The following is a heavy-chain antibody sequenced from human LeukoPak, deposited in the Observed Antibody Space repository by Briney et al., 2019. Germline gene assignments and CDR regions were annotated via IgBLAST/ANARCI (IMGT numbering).Heavy chain of an antibody. CDR2: INHSGST. V-gene: IGHV4-34*01. Sequence: SETLSLTCAVYGESFSGYYWSWIRQPPGKGLEWIGEINHSGSTNYNPSLKSRVTISVDTSKNQFSLKLSSVTAADTAVYYCARGITMVRGVIINYYYYGMDVWGQGTTVTVSS. J-gene: IGHJ6*02. CDR3: ARGITMVRGVIINYYYYGMDV. CDR1: GESFSGYY. D-gene: IGHD3-10*01.